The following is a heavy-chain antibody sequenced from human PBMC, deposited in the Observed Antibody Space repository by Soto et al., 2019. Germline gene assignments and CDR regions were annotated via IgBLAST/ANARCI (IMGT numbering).Heavy chain of an antibody. Sequence: SETLSLTCTVSGGSISSGDYYWSWIRQPPGKGLEWIGYIYYSGSTYYNPSLKSRVTISVDTSKNQFSLKLSSVTAADTAVYYCATNNNWMAFDIWGQGTMVTVSS. J-gene: IGHJ3*02. D-gene: IGHD1-1*01. CDR2: IYYSGST. CDR3: ATNNNWMAFDI. V-gene: IGHV4-30-4*01. CDR1: GGSISSGDYY.